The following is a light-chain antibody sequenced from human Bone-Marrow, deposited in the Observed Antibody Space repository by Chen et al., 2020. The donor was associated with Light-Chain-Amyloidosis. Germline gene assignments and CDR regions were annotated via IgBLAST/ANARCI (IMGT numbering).Light chain of an antibody. CDR2: EDD. J-gene: IGLJ3*02. Sequence: NFMLTQPHSASESPGKTVIISCTRSSGSIATNYVQWYQQRPGSSPTTVIYEDDQRHSGVPDRFSGSIDRSSNSASLTISGLKTEDEADYYCQSYQGSSQGVFGGGTKLTVL. V-gene: IGLV6-57*01. CDR3: QSYQGSSQGV. CDR1: SGSIATNY.